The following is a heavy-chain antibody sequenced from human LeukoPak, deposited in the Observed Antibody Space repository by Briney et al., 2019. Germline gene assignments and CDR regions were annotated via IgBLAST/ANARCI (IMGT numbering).Heavy chain of an antibody. Sequence: SETRSLTCAVYGGSVSGYYWSWIRQPPGKGLEWIGEINHSGSTNYNPSLKSRVTISVDTSKNQFSLKLSSVTAADTAVYYCARGRDCSSTSCYEHYYYYMDVWGKGTTVTVSS. CDR2: INHSGST. CDR1: GGSVSGYY. D-gene: IGHD2-2*01. V-gene: IGHV4-34*01. CDR3: ARGRDCSSTSCYEHYYYYMDV. J-gene: IGHJ6*03.